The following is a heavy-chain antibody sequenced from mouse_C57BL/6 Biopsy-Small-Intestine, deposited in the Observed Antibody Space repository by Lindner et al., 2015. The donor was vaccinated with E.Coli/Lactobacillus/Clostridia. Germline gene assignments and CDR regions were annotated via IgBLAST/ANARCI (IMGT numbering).Heavy chain of an antibody. Sequence: SVKVSCKASGHTFSSYVIHWVRQAPGQGLEWLGWINAGYGTTKYSQNFQGRVSITRDTSATTVYMELRSLRSEDTAVFFCAKEKDRGTSWGFDYWGQGSLVTVSS. V-gene: IGHV1-84*02. CDR3: AKEKDRGTSWGFDY. CDR2: INAGYGTT. CDR1: GHTFSSYV. D-gene: IGHD3-1*01. J-gene: IGHJ2*01.